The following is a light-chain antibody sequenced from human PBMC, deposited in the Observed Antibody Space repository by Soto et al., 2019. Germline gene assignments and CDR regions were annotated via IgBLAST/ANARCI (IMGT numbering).Light chain of an antibody. Sequence: EIVLTQSPGTLSLSPGERATLSCRASQTINVNYLAWYQQKPGQAPRLLVYDASSRATGIPDRFSGSGSGTVFTLTISRLEAEDFAVYYCQQYGSSPLTFGPGTKVDFK. CDR3: QQYGSSPLT. V-gene: IGKV3-20*01. CDR1: QTINVNY. CDR2: DAS. J-gene: IGKJ3*01.